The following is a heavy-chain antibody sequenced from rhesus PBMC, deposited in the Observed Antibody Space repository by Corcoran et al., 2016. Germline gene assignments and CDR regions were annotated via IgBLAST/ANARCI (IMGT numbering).Heavy chain of an antibody. D-gene: IGHD2-21*01. Sequence: EVQLVESGGGLVQPGGSLRLSCAASGFTFSSYGMHWARQAPGKGLHWVSAINAVGGSPWSTDSVKGRFTISRENAKNTLYLQMDSLRAEDTAVYYCARDGGWSLNYWGQGVLVTVSS. CDR1: GFTFSSYG. V-gene: IGHV3-22*01. CDR3: ARDGGWSLNY. J-gene: IGHJ4*01. CDR2: INAVGGSP.